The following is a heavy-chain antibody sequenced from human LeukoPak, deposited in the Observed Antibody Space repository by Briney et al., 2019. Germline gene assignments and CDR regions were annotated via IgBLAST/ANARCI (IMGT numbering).Heavy chain of an antibody. J-gene: IGHJ4*02. Sequence: ASVKVSCKASGYTFTSYYMHWVRQATGQGLEWMGWMNPNSGNTGYAQKFQGRVTITRNTSISTAYMELSSLRSEDTAVYYCAREISSSWEYYFDYWGQGTLVTVSS. CDR1: GYTFTSYY. V-gene: IGHV1-8*03. D-gene: IGHD6-13*01. CDR3: AREISSSWEYYFDY. CDR2: MNPNSGNT.